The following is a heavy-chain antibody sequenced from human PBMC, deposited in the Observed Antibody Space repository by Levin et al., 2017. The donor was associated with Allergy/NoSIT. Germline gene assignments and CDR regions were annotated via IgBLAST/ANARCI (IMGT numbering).Heavy chain of an antibody. J-gene: IGHJ4*02. CDR3: ARVDGT. CDR1: GGSFSGNY. CDR2: INHSGST. D-gene: IGHD3-9*01. Sequence: ASQTLSLTCAVYGGSFSGNYWSWIRQPPGKGLEWIGEINHSGSTNYNPSLKSRVTMSVDTSKNQLSLKLSSVTAADTAVYYCARVDGTWGQGTLVTVSS. V-gene: IGHV4-34*01.